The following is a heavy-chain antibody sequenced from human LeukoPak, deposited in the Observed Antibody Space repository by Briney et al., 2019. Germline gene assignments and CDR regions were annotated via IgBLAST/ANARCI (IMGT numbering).Heavy chain of an antibody. CDR1: GGSISSGGYY. D-gene: IGHD2-15*01. V-gene: IGHV4-30-2*01. CDR2: IYYSGST. Sequence: SQTLSLTCTVSGGSISSGGYYWSWIRQPPGKGLEWIGYIYYSGSTYYNPSLKSRVTISVDTSKNQFSLKLSSVTAADTAVYYCARELISSGPNWFDPWGQGTLVTVSS. J-gene: IGHJ5*02. CDR3: ARELISSGPNWFDP.